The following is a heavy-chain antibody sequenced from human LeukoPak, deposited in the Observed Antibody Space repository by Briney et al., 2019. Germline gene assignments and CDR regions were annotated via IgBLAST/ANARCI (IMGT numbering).Heavy chain of an antibody. CDR1: GFTFSNAW. Sequence: GGSLRLSCAASGFTFSNAWMSWVRQAPGKGLEWVGRIKSKTDGGTTDYAAPVKGRFTISRDDSKNTLYPQMNSLRTEDTAVYYCTTDYYGSGSYPDAFDIWGRGTMVTVSS. CDR2: IKSKTDGGTT. D-gene: IGHD3-10*01. J-gene: IGHJ3*02. V-gene: IGHV3-15*01. CDR3: TTDYYGSGSYPDAFDI.